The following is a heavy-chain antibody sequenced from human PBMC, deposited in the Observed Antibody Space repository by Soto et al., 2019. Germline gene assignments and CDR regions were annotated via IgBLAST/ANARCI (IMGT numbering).Heavy chain of an antibody. Sequence: GGSLRLSCAASGFTFSSYGMHWVRQAPGKGLEWVAVIWYDGSKKYYADSVKGRFTISRDNSKNTLYLQMNSLRAEDTAVYYCAREARRSEWAVAGTDFPWYFDYWGQGTLVTVSS. CDR1: GFTFSSYG. CDR2: IWYDGSKK. J-gene: IGHJ4*02. D-gene: IGHD6-19*01. CDR3: AREARRSEWAVAGTDFPWYFDY. V-gene: IGHV3-33*01.